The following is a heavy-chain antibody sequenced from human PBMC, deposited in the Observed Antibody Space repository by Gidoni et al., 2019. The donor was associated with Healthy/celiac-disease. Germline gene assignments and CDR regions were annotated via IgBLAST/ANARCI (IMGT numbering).Heavy chain of an antibody. CDR1: GGSIRSYY. Sequence: QVQLQESGPGLAKPSETLSLTCTVSGGSIRSYYWSWIRQPPGKGLELIGYIYYSGSTNYNPSLKSRVTISVDTSKNQFSLKLSSVTAADTAVYYCARADGSGSYPHWYFDLWGRGTLVTVSS. CDR3: ARADGSGSYPHWYFDL. J-gene: IGHJ2*01. CDR2: IYYSGST. V-gene: IGHV4-59*01. D-gene: IGHD3-10*01.